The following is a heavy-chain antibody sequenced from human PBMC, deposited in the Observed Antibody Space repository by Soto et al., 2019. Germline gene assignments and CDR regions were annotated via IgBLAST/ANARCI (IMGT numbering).Heavy chain of an antibody. V-gene: IGHV1-3*01. D-gene: IGHD5-18*01. CDR2: INAGNDNT. CDR1: RCSFSNYS. J-gene: IGHJ6*02. CDR3: ARDRVKDTALGPLSYSYGMDV. Sequence: ASVQVSCKASRCSFSNYSMHWLRQAPAQRLEGMGWINAGNDNTKYSQKFQSRVTITRDTSATTVYMELSSLRSEDTAVYYCARDRVKDTALGPLSYSYGMDVWGQGTTVTVSS.